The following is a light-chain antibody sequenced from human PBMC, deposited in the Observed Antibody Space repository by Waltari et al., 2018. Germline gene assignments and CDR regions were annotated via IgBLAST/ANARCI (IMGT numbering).Light chain of an antibody. CDR3: QTGGQGTWV. V-gene: IGLV4-69*01. Sequence: QLVVTQSPSASASLGASVKLTCTLSSGHSSNVIAWLQQQPEKGPRYLMKVNSDGSHSRGDEIPDRFSGSSSGAERYLTISSLQAEDEADYYCQTGGQGTWVFGGGTKLTVL. CDR1: SGHSSNV. CDR2: VNSDGSH. J-gene: IGLJ3*02.